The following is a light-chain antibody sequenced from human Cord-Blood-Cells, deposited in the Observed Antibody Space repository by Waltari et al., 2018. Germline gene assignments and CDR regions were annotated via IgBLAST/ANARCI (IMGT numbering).Light chain of an antibody. J-gene: IGKJ2*01. CDR1: QSVSSY. Sequence: EIVLTQSPATLSLSPGERATLSCRASQSVSSYLAWYQQKPGQAPRLLIYDASNRATGIPARFSGSGSGTDFTLTISSLEPEDFAVYYCQQHSNRPYTFGQGTKLEIK. CDR2: DAS. CDR3: QQHSNRPYT. V-gene: IGKV3-11*01.